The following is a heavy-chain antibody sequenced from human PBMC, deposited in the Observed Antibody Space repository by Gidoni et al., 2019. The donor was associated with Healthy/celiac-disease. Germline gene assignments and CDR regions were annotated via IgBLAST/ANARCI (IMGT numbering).Heavy chain of an antibody. J-gene: IGHJ3*02. CDR2: ISSSSSYI. CDR3: ARGPPLLRFLEWPYAFDI. Sequence: EVQLVESGGGLVKPGGSLRLSCAASGFTFSSYSMNWVRQAPGKGLEWVSSISSSSSYIYYADSVKGRFTISRDNAKNSLYLQMNSLRAEDTAVYYCARGPPLLRFLEWPYAFDIWGQGTMVTVSS. CDR1: GFTFSSYS. V-gene: IGHV3-21*01. D-gene: IGHD3-3*01.